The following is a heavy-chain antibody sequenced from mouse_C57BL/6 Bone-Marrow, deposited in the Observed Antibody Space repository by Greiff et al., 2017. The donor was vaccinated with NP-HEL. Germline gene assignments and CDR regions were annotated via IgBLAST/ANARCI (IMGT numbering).Heavy chain of an antibody. J-gene: IGHJ2*01. V-gene: IGHV1-64*01. CDR3: ARRGSNYYGSSYYFDY. CDR2: IHPTSGST. D-gene: IGHD1-1*01. Sequence: QVQLQQPGAELVKPGASVKLSCKASGYTFTSYWMHWVKQRPGQGLEWIGMIHPTSGSTNYNAKFKSKATLTVDKSSSTAYMQLSSLTSEDSAVYYCARRGSNYYGSSYYFDYWGQGTTLTVSS. CDR1: GYTFTSYW.